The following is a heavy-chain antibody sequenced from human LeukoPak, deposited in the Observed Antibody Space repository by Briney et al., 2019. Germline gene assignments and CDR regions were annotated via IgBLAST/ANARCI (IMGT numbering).Heavy chain of an antibody. J-gene: IGHJ5*02. CDR2: FDPEDGEI. CDR1: GYTLIELS. Sequence: ASVKVSCKVSGYTLIELSMHWVRQAPGKGLEWMGGFDPEDGEIIYAQKSQGRVTMTEDTPTDTAYMELSRLRSDDTAVYSCARELATGTTVWFDPWGQGTLVTVSS. CDR3: ARELATGTTVWFDP. D-gene: IGHD1-1*01. V-gene: IGHV1-24*01.